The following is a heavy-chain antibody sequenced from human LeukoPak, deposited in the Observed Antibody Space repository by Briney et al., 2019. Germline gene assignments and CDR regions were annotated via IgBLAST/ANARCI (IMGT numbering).Heavy chain of an antibody. CDR3: ARDQLLRHYYYGMDV. CDR2: IYHSGST. V-gene: IGHV4-30-2*01. D-gene: IGHD1-26*01. Sequence: SETLSLTCAVSGGSISSGGYSWSWIRQPPGKGLEWIGYIYHSGSTYYNPSLKSRVTISVDTSKNQFSLKLSSVTAADTAVYYCARDQLLRHYYYGMDVWGQGTTVTVSS. CDR1: GGSISSGGYS. J-gene: IGHJ6*02.